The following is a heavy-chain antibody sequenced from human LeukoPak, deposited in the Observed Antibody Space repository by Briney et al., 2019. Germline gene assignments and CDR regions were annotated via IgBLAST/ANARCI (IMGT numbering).Heavy chain of an antibody. CDR2: IYHSGST. CDR3: ARTRREYQLLSFDY. CDR1: GYSISSGYY. J-gene: IGHJ4*02. V-gene: IGHV4-38-2*01. Sequence: KPSETLSLTCAVSGYSISSGYYWGWIRQPPGKGLEWIGSIYHSGSTYYNPSLKSRVTISVDTSKNQFSLKLSSVTAADTAVYYYARTRREYQLLSFDYWGQGTLVTVSS. D-gene: IGHD2-2*01.